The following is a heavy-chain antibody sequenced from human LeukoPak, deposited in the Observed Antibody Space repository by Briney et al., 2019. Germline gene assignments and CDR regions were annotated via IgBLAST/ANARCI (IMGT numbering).Heavy chain of an antibody. V-gene: IGHV4-59*01. J-gene: IGHJ4*02. CDR3: ARDGGHDSSGYFSDY. Sequence: SETLSLTCTVSGGSISSYYWSWIRQPPGKGLEGIGYIYYSGSTNYSPSLKSRVTISVDTSKNQFSLKLSSVTAADTAVYYCARDGGHDSSGYFSDYWGQGTLVTVSS. D-gene: IGHD3-22*01. CDR1: GGSISSYY. CDR2: IYYSGST.